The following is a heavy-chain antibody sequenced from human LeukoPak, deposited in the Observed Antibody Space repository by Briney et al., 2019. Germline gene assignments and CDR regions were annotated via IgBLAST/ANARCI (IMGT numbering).Heavy chain of an antibody. Sequence: ASVKVSCKASGGTFSSYAISWVRQAPGQGLEWMGGIIPIFGTANYAQKFQGRVTITADESTCTAYMELSSLRSEDTAVYYCARDLRRGVVVIQNLFDYWGQGTLVTVSS. CDR1: GGTFSSYA. J-gene: IGHJ4*02. V-gene: IGHV1-69*13. CDR3: ARDLRRGVVVIQNLFDY. CDR2: IIPIFGTA. D-gene: IGHD3-22*01.